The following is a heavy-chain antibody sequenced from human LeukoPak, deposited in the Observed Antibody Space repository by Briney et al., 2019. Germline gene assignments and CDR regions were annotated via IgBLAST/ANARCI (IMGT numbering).Heavy chain of an antibody. CDR2: IRGDGSDK. V-gene: IGHV3-7*04. CDR3: ARGLNSAIDF. J-gene: IGHJ4*02. CDR1: GFNFGSYW. Sequence: GGSLRLFCAASGFNFGSYWMNWARQAPGKGLEWVANIRGDGSDKVYVGSVRGRFTISRDNADNSLYLQMNSLSVDDTAVYYCARGLNSAIDFWGQGTLVTVSS.